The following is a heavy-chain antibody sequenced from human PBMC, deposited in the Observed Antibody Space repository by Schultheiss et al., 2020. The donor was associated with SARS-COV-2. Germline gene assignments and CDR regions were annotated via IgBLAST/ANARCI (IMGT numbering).Heavy chain of an antibody. D-gene: IGHD1-26*01. Sequence: GGSLRLSCAASGFTFSDYYMSWIRQAPGKGLEWVSYISSSSSYTNDADSVKGRFTISRDNAKNSLYLQMNSLRAEDTAVYYCARGAREATRIDYWGQGTLVTVSS. J-gene: IGHJ4*02. CDR1: GFTFSDYY. CDR2: ISSSSSYT. V-gene: IGHV3-11*06. CDR3: ARGAREATRIDY.